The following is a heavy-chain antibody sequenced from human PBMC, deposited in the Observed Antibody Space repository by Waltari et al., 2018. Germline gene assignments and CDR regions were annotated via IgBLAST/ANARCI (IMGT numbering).Heavy chain of an antibody. CDR1: GYTFTDSY. CDR2: MNPNNNYP. V-gene: IGHV1-2*06. J-gene: IGHJ4*02. CDR3: VTQRPGEDY. Sequence: QVQLVQSGAEVRKPGASVKVSCKTSGYTFTDSYIHWVRQAPGQGLEWMGRMNPNNNYPIYEQKFQGRVTMTRDTSITTAYMELSSLTSDDTALYYCVTQRPGEDYWGQGTRVTVSP. D-gene: IGHD3-16*01.